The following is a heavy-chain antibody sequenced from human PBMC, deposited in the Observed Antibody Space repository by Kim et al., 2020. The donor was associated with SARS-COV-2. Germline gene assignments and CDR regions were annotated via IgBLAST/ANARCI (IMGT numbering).Heavy chain of an antibody. Sequence: FGTANYAQKSQGRVTITADESTSTAYMELSSLRSEDTAVYYCAGGKGFDYWGQGTLVTVSS. CDR3: AGGKGFDY. J-gene: IGHJ4*02. CDR2: FGTA. V-gene: IGHV1-69*01.